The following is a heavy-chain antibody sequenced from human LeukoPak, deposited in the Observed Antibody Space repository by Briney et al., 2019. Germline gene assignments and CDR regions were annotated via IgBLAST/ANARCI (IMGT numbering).Heavy chain of an antibody. J-gene: IGHJ4*02. V-gene: IGHV3-23*01. D-gene: IGHD6-19*01. CDR3: AKGEQWLVTSFDY. CDR2: ISGSGGST. CDR1: GFTFSSYA. Sequence: GGSLRLSCAASGFTFSSYAMSWVRQAPGKGLEWVSAISGSGGSTHYADSVKGRFTISRDNSKNTLYLQMNSLRAEDTAVYYCAKGEQWLVTSFDYWGQGTLVTVSS.